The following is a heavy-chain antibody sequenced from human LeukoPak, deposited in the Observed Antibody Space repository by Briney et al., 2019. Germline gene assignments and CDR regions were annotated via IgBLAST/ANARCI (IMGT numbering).Heavy chain of an antibody. CDR3: AREAYYYDSSGYLNWFDP. CDR2: INHSGST. V-gene: IGHV4-34*01. J-gene: IGHJ5*02. D-gene: IGHD3-22*01. CDR1: GGSFNGYY. Sequence: PSETLSLTCAVYGGSFNGYYWSWIRQPPGKGLEWIGEINHSGSTNYNPSLKSRVTISVDTSKNQFSLKLSSVTAADTAVYYCAREAYYYDSSGYLNWFDPWGQGTLVTVSS.